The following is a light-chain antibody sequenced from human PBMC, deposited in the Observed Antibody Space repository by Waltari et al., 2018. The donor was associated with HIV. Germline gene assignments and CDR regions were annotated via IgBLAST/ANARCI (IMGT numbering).Light chain of an antibody. Sequence: DIQMTQSTSTLSASVGDKVTINCRSSQSISSWLAWYQQQPGRATKPLIYKTSTLHSGVPSRFSGSGSGTEFSLTISSLQPDDFATDYCQQYQSYSLTFGQGTRLEIK. CDR1: QSISSW. CDR2: KTS. J-gene: IGKJ5*01. V-gene: IGKV1-5*03. CDR3: QQYQSYSLT.